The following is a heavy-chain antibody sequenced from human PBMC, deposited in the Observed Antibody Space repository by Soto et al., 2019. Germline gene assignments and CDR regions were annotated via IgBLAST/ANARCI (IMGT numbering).Heavy chain of an antibody. D-gene: IGHD6-19*01. V-gene: IGHV3-30-3*01. J-gene: IGHJ5*02. CDR2: ISHDGINK. CDR1: GFSFSSYA. Sequence: QVRLVASGGGVVQPGRSLRLSCTASGFSFSSYAMYWFRQPPGKGLEWVAVISHDGINKHYADSVKGRVTVSRDNSNHSLDLQLNSLRGEDTAMYYCARDMYSSDYFVKWFEPWGQVTLVTVSS. CDR3: ARDMYSSDYFVKWFEP.